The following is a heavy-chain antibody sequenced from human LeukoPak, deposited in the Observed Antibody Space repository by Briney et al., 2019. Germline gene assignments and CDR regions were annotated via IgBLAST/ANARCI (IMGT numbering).Heavy chain of an antibody. CDR1: GYTFTSYA. V-gene: IGHV1-3*01. Sequence: ASVKVSCKASGYTFTSYAMHWVRQAPGQRLEWMGWINAGNGNTKYSQKFQGRVTITRDTSASTAYMELSSLRSEDTAVYYCASEWIGELQGFWFDPWGQGTLVTVSS. D-gene: IGHD3-10*01. J-gene: IGHJ5*02. CDR3: ASEWIGELQGFWFDP. CDR2: INAGNGNT.